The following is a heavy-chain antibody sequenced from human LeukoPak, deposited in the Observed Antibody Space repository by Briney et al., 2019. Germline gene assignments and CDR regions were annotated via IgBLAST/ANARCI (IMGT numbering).Heavy chain of an antibody. CDR3: ARGKGTNWFDP. CDR1: GGTFSSYA. Sequence: SVKVSCRASGGTFSSYAISWVRQAPGQGLEWMGRIIPILGIANYAQKFQGRVTITADKSTSTAYMELSSLRSEDTAVYYCARGKGTNWFDPWGQGTLVTVSS. CDR2: IIPILGIA. J-gene: IGHJ5*02. V-gene: IGHV1-69*04.